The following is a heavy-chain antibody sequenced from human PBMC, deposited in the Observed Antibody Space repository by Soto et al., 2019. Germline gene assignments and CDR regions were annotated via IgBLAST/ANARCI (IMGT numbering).Heavy chain of an antibody. CDR3: AKAQAVADAFDI. J-gene: IGHJ3*02. CDR2: ISGSGGST. V-gene: IGHV3-23*01. Sequence: EVPLLESGGGLVQPGGSLRLSCAASGFTFSSYAMSWVRQAPGKGLEWVSAISGSGGSTYYADSVKGRFTISRDNSKNTLYLQMNSLRAEDTAVYYCAKAQAVADAFDIWGQGTMVTVSS. CDR1: GFTFSSYA. D-gene: IGHD6-19*01.